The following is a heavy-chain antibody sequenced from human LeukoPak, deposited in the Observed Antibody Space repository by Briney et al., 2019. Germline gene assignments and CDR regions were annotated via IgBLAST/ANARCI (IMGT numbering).Heavy chain of an antibody. CDR2: IYYSGST. J-gene: IGHJ6*02. D-gene: IGHD2-21*02. V-gene: IGHV4-39*01. CDR3: AGQRIVVVTAHYYYYYGMDV. CDR1: GGSISSSNYY. Sequence: SETLSLTCTVSGGSISSSNYYWGWIRQPPGKGLEWIGSIYYSGSTYYNPSLKSRVTISVDTSKNQFSLKVSSVTAADTAVYYCAGQRIVVVTAHYYYYYGMDVWGQGTTVAVSS.